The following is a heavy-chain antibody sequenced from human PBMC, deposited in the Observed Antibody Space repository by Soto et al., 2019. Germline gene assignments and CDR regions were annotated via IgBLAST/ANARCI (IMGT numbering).Heavy chain of an antibody. CDR1: GFSLSTIAVG. Sequence: QITLKESGPTLVKPTQTLTLTCTFSGFSLSTIAVGVGWIRQPPGKALEWVALIYWNDDQRYSPSLQNRLTITKDTSKNQVVLTMTNMDPVDTATYYCEHTHIIETTSGHNWFDPWGQGTLVTVSS. CDR3: EHTHIIETTSGHNWFDP. J-gene: IGHJ5*02. D-gene: IGHD1-7*01. V-gene: IGHV2-5*01. CDR2: IYWNDDQ.